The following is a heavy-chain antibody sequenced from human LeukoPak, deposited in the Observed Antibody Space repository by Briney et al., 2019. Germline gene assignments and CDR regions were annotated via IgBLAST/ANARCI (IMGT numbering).Heavy chain of an antibody. V-gene: IGHV3-23*01. CDR1: GFTFSSYA. D-gene: IGHD5-12*01. CDR2: ISGSGGST. J-gene: IGHJ4*02. CDR3: AKDRGLVVATIGAPDY. Sequence: PGGSLRLSCAASGFTFSSYAMSWVRQAPGKGLEWVSAISGSGGSTYYADSVKGRFTISRDNSKNTLYLQMNSLRAEDTAVYYCAKDRGLVVATIGAPDYWGQGTLVTVSS.